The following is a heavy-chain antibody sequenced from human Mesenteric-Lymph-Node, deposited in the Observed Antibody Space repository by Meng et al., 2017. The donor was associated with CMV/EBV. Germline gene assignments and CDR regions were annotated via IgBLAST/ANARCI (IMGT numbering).Heavy chain of an antibody. CDR2: ISYDGSDK. CDR1: EFTFSTYP. V-gene: IGHV3-30*04. D-gene: IGHD1-26*01. CDR3: AKDPLVWGSTGSWYFDL. J-gene: IGHJ2*01. Sequence: GESLKISCAASEFTFSTYPIHWVRQAPGKGLEWVAVISYDGSDKYYADSVKGRFTVSRDNFKNTVYLEMSSLRTEDTAVYYCAKDPLVWGSTGSWYFDLWGRGTLVTVSS.